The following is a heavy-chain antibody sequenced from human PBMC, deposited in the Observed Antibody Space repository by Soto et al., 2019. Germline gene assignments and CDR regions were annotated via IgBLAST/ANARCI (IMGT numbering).Heavy chain of an antibody. V-gene: IGHV1-58*01. J-gene: IGHJ6*02. Sequence: SVRVSCTASGFTFTSSAVRWVRQARGQRLEWIGWIVVGSGNTNYAQRFQERVTFTRDMSTSTAYMELSSLRSEDTAVYYCAAVPRYSSYMGFYYSGMDAWCQGTTVTISS. CDR2: IVVGSGNT. CDR1: GFTFTSSA. CDR3: AAVPRYSSYMGFYYSGMDA. D-gene: IGHD4-4*01.